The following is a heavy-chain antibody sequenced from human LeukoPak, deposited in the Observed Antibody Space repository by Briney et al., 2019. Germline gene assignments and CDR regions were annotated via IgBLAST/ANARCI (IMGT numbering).Heavy chain of an antibody. CDR1: GGTFSSYA. D-gene: IGHD3-22*01. J-gene: IGHJ4*02. CDR3: ATGRPDYYDSSGYAIDC. V-gene: IGHV1-69*01. CDR2: IIPIFCTA. Sequence: SVKVSCKASGGTFSSYAISWVRQAPGQGLEWMGGIIPIFCTANYAQKFQGRVTITADESTSTAYMELSSLRSEDTAVYYCATGRPDYYDSSGYAIDCWGQGTLVTVSS.